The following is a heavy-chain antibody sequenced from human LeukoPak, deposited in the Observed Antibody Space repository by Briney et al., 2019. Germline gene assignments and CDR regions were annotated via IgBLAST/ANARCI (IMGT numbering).Heavy chain of an antibody. CDR3: VKDPYGDYLRYFDY. V-gene: IGHV3-30*02. CDR1: GSTFSTYG. CDR2: IRYDGGNK. D-gene: IGHD4-17*01. Sequence: GGSWRLSGAAPGSTFSTYGFHWVRQAPAKGREGVSLIRYDGGNKYYADSVKGRFTISRDNSKNTLYLQMNSLSAEDTAVYYCVKDPYGDYLRYFDYWGQGTLVTVSS. J-gene: IGHJ4*02.